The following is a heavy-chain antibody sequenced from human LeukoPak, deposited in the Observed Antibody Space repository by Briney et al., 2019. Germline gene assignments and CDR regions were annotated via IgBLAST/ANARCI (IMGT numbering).Heavy chain of an antibody. CDR3: QRITISGVIIDFDY. CDR2: ISVNNGNT. CDR1: GFHFASYG. Sequence: ASVKVSCKASGFHFASYGITWVGQAPGQGLEWMGWISVNNGNTHYAQSFQDRLTMTTDTSTSTAYLEVRSLRYDDTAIYYCQRITISGVIIDFDYWGQGTLVTVSS. D-gene: IGHD3-3*01. J-gene: IGHJ4*02. V-gene: IGHV1-18*01.